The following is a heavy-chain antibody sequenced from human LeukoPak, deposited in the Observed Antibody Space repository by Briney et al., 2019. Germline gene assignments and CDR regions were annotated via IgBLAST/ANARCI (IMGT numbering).Heavy chain of an antibody. D-gene: IGHD1-26*01. J-gene: IGHJ5*02. CDR1: GLTFSRSW. Sequence: GGPLRLSCAASGLTFSRSWMHWVRQAPGKGLVWVPRINSDGSSTNYADSVKGRFTISRDNSKNTLYLQMNSPRAEDTAVYYCARSSGEQPPFDPWGQGTLVTVSS. V-gene: IGHV3-74*01. CDR2: INSDGSST. CDR3: ARSSGEQPPFDP.